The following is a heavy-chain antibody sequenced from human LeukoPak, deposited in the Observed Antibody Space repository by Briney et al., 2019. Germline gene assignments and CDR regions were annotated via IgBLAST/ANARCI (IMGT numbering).Heavy chain of an antibody. CDR1: GFTFSSYS. V-gene: IGHV3-48*01. Sequence: GGSLRLSCAASGFTFSSYSMNWVRQAPGKGLEWVSYISSSSSTIYYADSVKGRSTISRDNAKNSLYLQMNSLRAEDTAVYYCARKFYCSSTSCYGSRTYYFDYWGQGTLVTVSS. D-gene: IGHD2-2*01. J-gene: IGHJ4*02. CDR2: ISSSSSTI. CDR3: ARKFYCSSTSCYGSRTYYFDY.